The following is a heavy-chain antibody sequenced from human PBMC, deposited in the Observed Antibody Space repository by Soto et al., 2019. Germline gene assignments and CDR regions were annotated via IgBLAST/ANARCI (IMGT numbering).Heavy chain of an antibody. CDR2: INHSGST. Sequence: PSETLSLTCAVYGGSFSGYYWSWIRQPPGKGLEWIGEINHSGSTNYNPSLKSRVTISVDTSKNQFSLKLSSVTAADTAVYYCARRGYTLLWFGETHNWFDPWGQGTLVTVSS. CDR3: ARRGYTLLWFGETHNWFDP. J-gene: IGHJ5*02. CDR1: GGSFSGYY. V-gene: IGHV4-34*01. D-gene: IGHD3-10*01.